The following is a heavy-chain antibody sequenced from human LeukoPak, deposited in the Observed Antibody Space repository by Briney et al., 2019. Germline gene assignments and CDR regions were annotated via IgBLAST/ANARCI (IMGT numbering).Heavy chain of an antibody. CDR1: GFTFSNYY. Sequence: GGSLRLSCAASGFTFSNYYMTWIRQAPGKGLEYVSAISSNGGSTYYANSVKGRFTISRDDSKNTLYLQMGSLRAEDMAVYYCARGGYNSDYFDYWGQGTLVTVSS. J-gene: IGHJ4*02. CDR2: ISSNGGST. D-gene: IGHD5-24*01. CDR3: ARGGYNSDYFDY. V-gene: IGHV3-64*01.